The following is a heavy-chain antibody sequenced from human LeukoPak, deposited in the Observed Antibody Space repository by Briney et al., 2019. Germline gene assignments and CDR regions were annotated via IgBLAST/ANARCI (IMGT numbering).Heavy chain of an antibody. CDR1: GYTFTSYD. J-gene: IGHJ5*02. CDR2: LNPNSGNT. Sequence: GASVKVSCKASGYTFTSYDINWVRQATGQGLEWMGWLNPNSGNTGYAQKFQGRVTISRNTSINTACMELSSLRSEDTAVYYCARMTVSGRDNWFDPWGQGTLVTVSS. V-gene: IGHV1-8*03. CDR3: ARMTVSGRDNWFDP. D-gene: IGHD6-19*01.